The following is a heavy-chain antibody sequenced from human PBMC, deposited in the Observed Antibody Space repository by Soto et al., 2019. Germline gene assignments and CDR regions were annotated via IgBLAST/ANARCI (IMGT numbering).Heavy chain of an antibody. V-gene: IGHV3-30*18. CDR1: GFTFSSYG. CDR3: AKDTAGYNPYFGY. J-gene: IGHJ4*02. Sequence: QVQLVESGGGVVQPGRSLRLSCAASGFTFSSYGMHWVRQAPGKGLEWVAVISYDGSNKYYADSVKGRFTISRDNSKNTLYLQRNSMRAEDTAVYYCAKDTAGYNPYFGYWGQGTLVTVSS. D-gene: IGHD5-12*01. CDR2: ISYDGSNK.